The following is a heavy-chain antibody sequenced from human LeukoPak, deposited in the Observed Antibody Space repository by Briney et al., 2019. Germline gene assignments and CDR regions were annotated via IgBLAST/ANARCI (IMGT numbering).Heavy chain of an antibody. CDR2: IIPIFGTA. CDR3: ARSAEGIPISGVAPFWFDP. V-gene: IGHV1-69*05. CDR1: GGTFSSYA. D-gene: IGHD3-3*01. J-gene: IGHJ5*02. Sequence: SVKVSCKASGGTFSSYAISWVRQAPGQGLEWMGGIIPIFGTANYAQKFQGRVTITTDESTSTAYMELSSLRSEDTAVYYCARSAEGIPISGVAPFWFDPWGQGTLVTVSS.